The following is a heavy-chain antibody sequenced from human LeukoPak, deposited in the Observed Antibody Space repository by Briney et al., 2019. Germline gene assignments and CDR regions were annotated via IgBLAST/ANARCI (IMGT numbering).Heavy chain of an antibody. D-gene: IGHD5-24*01. Sequence: SETLSLTCTVSGGSISSSSYYWGWIRQPPGKGLEWIGSIYYSGSTYYNPSLKSRVTISVDTSKNQFSLKLSSVTAAGTAVYYCAGGRDGYNYNYFDYWGRGTLVTVSS. CDR2: IYYSGST. CDR1: GGSISSSSYY. J-gene: IGHJ4*02. CDR3: AGGRDGYNYNYFDY. V-gene: IGHV4-39*01.